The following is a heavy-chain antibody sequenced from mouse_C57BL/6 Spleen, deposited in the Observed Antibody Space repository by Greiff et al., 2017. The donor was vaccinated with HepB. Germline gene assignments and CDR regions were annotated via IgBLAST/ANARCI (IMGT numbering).Heavy chain of an antibody. Sequence: QVQLKQPGAELVKPGASVKVSCKASGYTFTSYWMHWVKQRPGQGLEWIGRIHPSDSDTNYNQKFKGKATLTVDKSSSTAYMQLSSLTSEDSAVYYCAIKYDYPWFAYWGQGTLVTVSA. CDR2: IHPSDSDT. CDR1: GYTFTSYW. J-gene: IGHJ3*01. V-gene: IGHV1-74*01. D-gene: IGHD2-4*01. CDR3: AIKYDYPWFAY.